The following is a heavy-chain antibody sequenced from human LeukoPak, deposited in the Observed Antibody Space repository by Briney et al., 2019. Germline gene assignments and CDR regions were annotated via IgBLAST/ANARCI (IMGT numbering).Heavy chain of an antibody. J-gene: IGHJ4*02. CDR3: ARGLWFGEYYFDY. CDR1: GYTFTGYY. D-gene: IGHD3-10*01. CDR2: INPNSGGT. Sequence: GALVKVSCKASGYTFTGYYMHWVRQAPGQGLEWMGRINPNSGGTNYAQKFQGRVTMTRDTSISTAYMELSRLRSDDTAVYYCARGLWFGEYYFDYWGQGTLVTVSS. V-gene: IGHV1-2*06.